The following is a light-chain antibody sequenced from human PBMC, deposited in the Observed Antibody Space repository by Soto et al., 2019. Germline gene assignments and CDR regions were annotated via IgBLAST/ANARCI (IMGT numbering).Light chain of an antibody. J-gene: IGLJ1*01. CDR1: SSDVGGYNY. CDR3: SSYTSSSTLYV. V-gene: IGLV2-14*03. Sequence: QSVLTQPASVSGSPGQSITISCTGTSSDVGGYNYVSWYQQHPGKAPKLMIYDVNHRPSGVSNRFSGSKSGNTASLTISGLQAEDEADYYCSSYTSSSTLYVFGTGTKVTVL. CDR2: DVN.